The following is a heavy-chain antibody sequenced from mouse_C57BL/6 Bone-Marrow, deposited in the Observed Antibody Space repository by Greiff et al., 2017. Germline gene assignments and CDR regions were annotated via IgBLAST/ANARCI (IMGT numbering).Heavy chain of an antibody. CDR3: ARYHYGSYEDFDV. J-gene: IGHJ1*03. V-gene: IGHV1-9*01. CDR2: ILPGSGST. D-gene: IGHD2-1*01. CDR1: GYTFTGYW. Sequence: QVQLQQSGAELMKPGASVKLSCTATGYTFTGYWLEWVKQRPGHGLEWIGEILPGSGSTNYTQKFKGKATFTADTSSNTAYMQLSSLTTEDSAIYYCARYHYGSYEDFDVWGTGTTVTVSS.